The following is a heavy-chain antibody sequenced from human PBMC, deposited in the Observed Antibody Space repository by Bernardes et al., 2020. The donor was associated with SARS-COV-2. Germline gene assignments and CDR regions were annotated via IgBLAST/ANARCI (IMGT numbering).Heavy chain of an antibody. D-gene: IGHD3-10*01. CDR1: GYSISSSNW. Sequence: TLSLTCAVSGYSISSSNWWGWIRQPPGKGLEWIGYIYYSGSTYYNPSLKSRVTMSVDTSKNQFSLKLSSVTAVDTAVYYCASLGPYGSGSLDVWGQGTTVTVSS. CDR2: IYYSGST. J-gene: IGHJ6*02. CDR3: ASLGPYGSGSLDV. V-gene: IGHV4-28*01.